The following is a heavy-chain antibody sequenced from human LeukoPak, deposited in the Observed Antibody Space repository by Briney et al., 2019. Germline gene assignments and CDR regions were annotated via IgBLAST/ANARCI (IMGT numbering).Heavy chain of an antibody. V-gene: IGHV4-38-2*01. CDR1: GYSISSGYY. CDR2: IYHSGST. CDR3: ATPLLDYYDSSGLLYYFDY. J-gene: IGHJ4*02. Sequence: SETLSLTCAVSGYSISSGYYWGWIRQPPGKGLEWIGSIYHSGSTYYNPSLKSRVTISVDTSKNQFSLKLSSVTAADTAVYYCATPLLDYYDSSGLLYYFDYWGQGTLVTVSS. D-gene: IGHD3-22*01.